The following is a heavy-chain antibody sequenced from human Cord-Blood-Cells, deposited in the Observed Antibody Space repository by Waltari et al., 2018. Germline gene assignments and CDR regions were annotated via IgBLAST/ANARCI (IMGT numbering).Heavy chain of an antibody. CDR2: INPNSGGT. D-gene: IGHD3-10*01. J-gene: IGHJ4*02. CDR3: AGGGGRGFGEPYYFDY. CDR1: GYTFTGYY. Sequence: QVQLVQSGAEVKKPGASVKVSCKASGYTFTGYYMHWVRQAPGQGLEWMGWINPNSGGTNYAQKFQGRVTMTRDTSISTAYMELGRLRSDDTAVYYCAGGGGRGFGEPYYFDYWGQGTLVTVSS. V-gene: IGHV1-2*02.